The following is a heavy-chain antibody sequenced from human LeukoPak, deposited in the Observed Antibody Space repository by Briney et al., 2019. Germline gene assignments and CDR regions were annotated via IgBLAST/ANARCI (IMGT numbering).Heavy chain of an antibody. CDR3: TRGPIPLWLYPGRDV. CDR1: GFTFGDHA. V-gene: IGHV3-49*04. D-gene: IGHD5-18*01. CDR2: IRSKAYGGTT. Sequence: QPGRSLRLSCIASGFTFGDHAMSWVRQAPGMGLEWVGFIRSKAYGGTTEYAASVKGRFTISRDDSKSIAYLQMNSLNTEDTAFYFCTRGPIPLWLYPGRDVGGQGTTVIVAS. J-gene: IGHJ6*02.